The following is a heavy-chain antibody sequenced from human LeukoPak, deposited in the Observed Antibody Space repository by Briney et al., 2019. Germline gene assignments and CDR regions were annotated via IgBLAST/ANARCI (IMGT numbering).Heavy chain of an antibody. CDR2: ISGSGGST. V-gene: IGHV3-23*01. D-gene: IGHD1-7*01. CDR3: AKAQPQTGTTSWFDP. Sequence: PGGSLRLSCAASGFTFSTYAMSWVRQAPGKGLEWVSAISGSGGSTYYADSVKGRFTISRDNSKNALYLQMNSLRAEDTAVYYCAKAQPQTGTTSWFDPWGQGTLVTVFS. J-gene: IGHJ5*02. CDR1: GFTFSTYA.